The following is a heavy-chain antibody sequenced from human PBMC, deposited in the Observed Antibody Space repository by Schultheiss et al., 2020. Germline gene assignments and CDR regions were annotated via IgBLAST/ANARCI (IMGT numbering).Heavy chain of an antibody. Sequence: ASVKVSCKASGYTFTGYYMHWVRQAPGQGLEWMGIINPSGGSTSYAQKFQGRVTMTRDTSTSTVYMELSSLRSEDTAVYYCARQEGSGSYYNVEWFDPWGQGTLVTVSS. D-gene: IGHD3-10*01. CDR3: ARQEGSGSYYNVEWFDP. V-gene: IGHV1-46*03. CDR2: INPSGGST. J-gene: IGHJ5*02. CDR1: GYTFTGYY.